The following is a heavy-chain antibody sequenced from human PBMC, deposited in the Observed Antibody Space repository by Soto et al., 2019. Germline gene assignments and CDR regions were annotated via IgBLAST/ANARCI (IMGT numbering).Heavy chain of an antibody. V-gene: IGHV1-3*01. J-gene: IGHJ3*02. CDR1: GYTFTRYA. D-gene: IGHD2-15*01. CDR3: ARGCSGGSCHPWDYAFDI. CDR2: INAGNGYT. Sequence: QVHLVQSGAEVKKPGASVKVSCKASGYTFTRYAMHWVRQAPGQRLEWMGWINAGNGYTKYSQKFQGRVTITRDTFASTAYMELSSLRSEDTAVYYCARGCSGGSCHPWDYAFDIWGQGTTVTVSS.